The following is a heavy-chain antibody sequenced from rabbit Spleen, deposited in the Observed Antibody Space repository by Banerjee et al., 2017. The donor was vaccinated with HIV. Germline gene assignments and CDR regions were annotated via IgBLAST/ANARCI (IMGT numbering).Heavy chain of an antibody. V-gene: IGHV1S43*01. D-gene: IGHD6-1*01. CDR2: IYTGNSGIT. J-gene: IGHJ4*01. Sequence: QEQLEEFGGGLVQPEGSLTLTCKASGIDFSSYYYICWVRQAPGKGLEWIACIYTGNSGITYYANWVISRFTITSNTNQNTVDLKMTSLTAADTATYFCARWAAFGYATLDYFNLWGPGTLVTVS. CDR1: GIDFSSYYY. CDR3: ARWAAFGYATLDYFNL.